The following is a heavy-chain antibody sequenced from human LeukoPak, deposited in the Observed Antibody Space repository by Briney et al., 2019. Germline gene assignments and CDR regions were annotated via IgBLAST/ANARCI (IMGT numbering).Heavy chain of an antibody. CDR1: GFSLTTSGLG. CDR3: AHQTLQSTEVNWFDP. CDR2: IFWNDEK. V-gene: IGHV2-5*01. J-gene: IGHJ5*02. Sequence: SGPTLVKPPQTLTLTCTFSGFSLTTSGLGVGWIRQPPGKALEWLALIFWNDEKRYSPSLKSRLTITKDTSKNQVVLTLSNMDPVDTATYYCAHQTLQSTEVNWFDPWGQGTLVTVSS. D-gene: IGHD5/OR15-5a*01.